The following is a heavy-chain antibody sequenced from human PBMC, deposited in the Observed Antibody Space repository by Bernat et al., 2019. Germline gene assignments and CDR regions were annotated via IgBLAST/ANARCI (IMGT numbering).Heavy chain of an antibody. CDR2: ITYDGINK. CDR3: AKGSGRSSSSGGIDY. CDR1: GFTFSTYA. Sequence: QVQLVESGGGVVQPGRSLRISCAASGFTFSTYAIHWGRQAPGKGLKWVAVITYDGINKYYADSVKARFTISGDNSNNTVYLQMNSLRPEDTAVYYCAKGSGRSSSSGGIDYWGQGTLVTVSS. D-gene: IGHD6-6*01. J-gene: IGHJ4*02. V-gene: IGHV3-30*18.